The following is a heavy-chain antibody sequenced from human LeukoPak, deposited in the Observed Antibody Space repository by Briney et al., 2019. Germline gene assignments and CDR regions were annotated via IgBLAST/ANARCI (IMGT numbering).Heavy chain of an antibody. V-gene: IGHV4-31*03. CDR2: IYYSGST. J-gene: IGHJ2*01. D-gene: IGHD2-21*02. CDR3: ARHYCGGDCYPSRYFDL. Sequence: SQTLSLTCTVSGGSISIGSGGYYWSWIRQHPGKGLEWIGYIYYSGSTYYNPSLESRVIISVDMSKNQFSLKLSSVTAADTAVYYCARHYCGGDCYPSRYFDLWGRGTLVTVSS. CDR1: GGSISIGSGGYY.